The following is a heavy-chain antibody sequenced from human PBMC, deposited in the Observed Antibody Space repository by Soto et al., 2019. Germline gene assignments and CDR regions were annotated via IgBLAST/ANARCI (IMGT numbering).Heavy chain of an antibody. Sequence: SETLSLTCAVSGGSISSGGYSWSWIRQPPGKGLEWIGYIYHSGSTYYNPSLKSRVTISVDRSKNQFSLKLSSVTAADTAVYYCARDYPSWDYYYGMDVSGQGTTVTVSS. V-gene: IGHV4-30-2*01. CDR3: ARDYPSWDYYYGMDV. J-gene: IGHJ6*02. CDR2: IYHSGST. D-gene: IGHD3-16*02. CDR1: GGSISSGGYS.